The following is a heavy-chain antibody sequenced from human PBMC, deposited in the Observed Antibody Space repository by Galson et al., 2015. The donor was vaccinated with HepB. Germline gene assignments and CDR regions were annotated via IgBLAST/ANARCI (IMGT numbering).Heavy chain of an antibody. Sequence: SLRLSCAASGFTFSSYSMNWVRQAPGKGLEWVSYISSSSSTIYYADSVKGRFTISRDNVKNSLYLQMNSLRAEDTAVYYCAREGVVRGVMRHRYYGMDVWGQGTTVTVSS. D-gene: IGHD3-10*01. V-gene: IGHV3-48*04. CDR2: ISSSSSTI. CDR3: AREGVVRGVMRHRYYGMDV. J-gene: IGHJ6*02. CDR1: GFTFSSYS.